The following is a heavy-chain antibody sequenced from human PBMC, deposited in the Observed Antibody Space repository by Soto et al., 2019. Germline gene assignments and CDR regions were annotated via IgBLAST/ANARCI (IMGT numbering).Heavy chain of an antibody. J-gene: IGHJ4*02. Sequence: QVQLQQWGAGLLKPSETLSLTCAVYGGSFSGYYWSWIRQPPGKGLEWIGEINHSGSTNYNPSLKSRVTISVKTSKNQFSLKLSSVTAADTAVYYCARGRRGVVVPAARDGCFDYWGQGTLVTVSS. CDR3: ARGRRGVVVPAARDGCFDY. D-gene: IGHD2-2*01. V-gene: IGHV4-34*01. CDR2: INHSGST. CDR1: GGSFSGYY.